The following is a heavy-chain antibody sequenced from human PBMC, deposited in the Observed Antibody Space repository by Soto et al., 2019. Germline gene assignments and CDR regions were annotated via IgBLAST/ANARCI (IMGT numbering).Heavy chain of an antibody. J-gene: IGHJ4*02. D-gene: IGHD3-3*01. V-gene: IGHV5-51*01. CDR2: IFPDDSDT. Sequence: GESVKLSCKASGYRITSYWIAWVRQMPGQGLEWMGIIFPDDSDTRYSPSFQGQVTISADKSISTAYVQWSSLKASDTAMYYCTRGGVATRTFDYWGQGTLVTVSS. CDR3: TRGGVATRTFDY. CDR1: GYRITSYW.